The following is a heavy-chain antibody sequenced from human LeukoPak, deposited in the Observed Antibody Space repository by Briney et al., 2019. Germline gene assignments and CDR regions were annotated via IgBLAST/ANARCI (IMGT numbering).Heavy chain of an antibody. Sequence: PGRSLRLSCAASGFTFSNYGMHWVRQAPGKGLEWVAVIWYDGTKKYYADSVKGRLTISRDNSKNTLYLEMNSLRAEDTAVYYCARDRGSNDPIDYWGQGTLVTVSS. CDR3: ARDRGSNDPIDY. V-gene: IGHV3-33*01. D-gene: IGHD2-15*01. CDR1: GFTFSNYG. J-gene: IGHJ4*02. CDR2: IWYDGTKK.